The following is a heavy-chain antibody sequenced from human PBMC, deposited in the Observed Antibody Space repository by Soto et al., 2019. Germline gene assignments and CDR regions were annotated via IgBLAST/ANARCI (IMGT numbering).Heavy chain of an antibody. CDR2: IIPIFGTA. J-gene: IGHJ6*02. V-gene: IGHV1-69*13. CDR1: GGTFSSYA. Sequence: ASVKVSCKASGGTFSSYAISWVRQAPGQGLEWMGGIIPIFGTANYAQKFQGRVTITADESTSTAYMELSSLRSEDTAVYYCARAFRYYDILTGYYEDYYYGMDVWGQGTTVTVSS. D-gene: IGHD3-9*01. CDR3: ARAFRYYDILTGYYEDYYYGMDV.